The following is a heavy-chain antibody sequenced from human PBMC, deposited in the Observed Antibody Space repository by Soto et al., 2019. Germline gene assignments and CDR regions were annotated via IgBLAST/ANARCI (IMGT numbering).Heavy chain of an antibody. CDR3: ARDSDHYDSSGYYSYDY. Sequence: QLVQSGAEVKKPGASVKVSCKASGYTFTNYGISWVRQAPGQGLEWIGWIIAYNGNTNYEQKLQDRVTMTTDTSTNTAYMELRSLRSDDTAVYYCARDSDHYDSSGYYSYDYWGQGTLVTVSS. CDR1: GYTFTNYG. J-gene: IGHJ4*02. D-gene: IGHD3-22*01. V-gene: IGHV1-18*01. CDR2: IIAYNGNT.